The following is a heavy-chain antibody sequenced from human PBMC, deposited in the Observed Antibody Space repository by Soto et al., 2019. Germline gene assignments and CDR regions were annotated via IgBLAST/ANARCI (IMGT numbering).Heavy chain of an antibody. CDR1: GFNFSSYA. CDR2: ISYDGSNK. V-gene: IGHV3-30-3*01. D-gene: IGHD3-9*01. CDR3: ARDPPNYDILTGYYIGVYGMDV. Sequence: TGGSMRLSCAASGFNFSSYAMHWVRQATGKGLEWVAVISYDGSNKYYADSVKGRFTISRDNSKNTLYLQMNSLRAEDTAVYYCARDPPNYDILTGYYIGVYGMDVWGQGTTVTVAS. J-gene: IGHJ6*02.